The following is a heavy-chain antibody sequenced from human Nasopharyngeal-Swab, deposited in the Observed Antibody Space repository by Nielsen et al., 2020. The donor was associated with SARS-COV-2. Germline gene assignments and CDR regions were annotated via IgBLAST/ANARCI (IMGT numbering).Heavy chain of an antibody. V-gene: IGHV3-30*03. CDR3: ARDEYSSSWYPDY. D-gene: IGHD6-13*01. CDR1: GFTFSSYG. J-gene: IGHJ4*02. Sequence: GESLKISCAASGFTFSSYGMHWVRQAPGKGLEWVAVISYDGSNKYYADPVKGRFTISRDNSKNTLYLQMNSLRAEDTAVYYCARDEYSSSWYPDYWGQGTLVTVSS. CDR2: ISYDGSNK.